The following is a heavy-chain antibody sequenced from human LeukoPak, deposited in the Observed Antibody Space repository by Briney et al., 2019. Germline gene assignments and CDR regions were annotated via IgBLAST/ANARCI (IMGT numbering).Heavy chain of an antibody. J-gene: IGHJ4*02. Sequence: SVKVSCKASGGTFISYAISWVRQAPGQGLEWMGGIIPIFGTANYAQKFQGRVTITADESTSTAYMELSSLRSEDTAVYYCARDQRPSSSFDYWGQGTLVTVSS. D-gene: IGHD2-2*01. CDR1: GGTFISYA. CDR2: IIPIFGTA. V-gene: IGHV1-69*13. CDR3: ARDQRPSSSFDY.